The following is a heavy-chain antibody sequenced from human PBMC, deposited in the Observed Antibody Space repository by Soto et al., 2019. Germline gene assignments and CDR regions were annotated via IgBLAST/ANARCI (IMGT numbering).Heavy chain of an antibody. D-gene: IGHD3-22*01. CDR3: ARPPLAYYDSSGYPSYDAFDI. CDR2: IYYSGST. CDR1: GGSISSSSYY. V-gene: IGHV4-39*01. J-gene: IGHJ3*02. Sequence: QLQLQESGPGLVKPSETLSLTCTVSGGSISSSSYYWGWIRQPPGKGLEWIGSIYYSGSTYYNPSLKSRSTISVDTSKNQFSLKLSSVTAADTAVYYCARPPLAYYDSSGYPSYDAFDIWGQGTMVTVSS.